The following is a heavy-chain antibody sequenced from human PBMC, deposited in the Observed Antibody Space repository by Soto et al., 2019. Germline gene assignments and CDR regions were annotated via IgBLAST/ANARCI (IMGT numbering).Heavy chain of an antibody. V-gene: IGHV1-8*01. CDR2: MNPNSGNT. CDR1: GYTFTSYD. D-gene: IGHD2-15*01. J-gene: IGHJ6*03. CDR3: ARVEGGYCSGGSCPGDYYYYYYMDV. Sequence: GASVKVSCKASGYTFTSYDINWVRQATGQGLEWMGWMNPNSGNTGYAQKFQGRVTMTRNTSISTAYMELSSLRSEDTAVYYCARVEGGYCSGGSCPGDYYYYYYMDVWGKGTTVTVSS.